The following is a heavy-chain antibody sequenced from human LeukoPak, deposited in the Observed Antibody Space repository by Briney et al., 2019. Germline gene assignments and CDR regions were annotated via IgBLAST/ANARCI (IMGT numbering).Heavy chain of an antibody. V-gene: IGHV4-4*09. J-gene: IGHJ3*02. CDR2: IYTSGST. CDR1: GGFISSYY. CDR3: ARHVADSSSWYLGSAFDI. Sequence: SETLSLTCTVSGGFISSYYWSWIRQPPGKGLEWIGYIYTSGSTNYNPSLKSRVTISVDTSKNQFSLKLSSVTAADTAVYYCARHVADSSSWYLGSAFDIWGQGTMVTVSS. D-gene: IGHD6-13*01.